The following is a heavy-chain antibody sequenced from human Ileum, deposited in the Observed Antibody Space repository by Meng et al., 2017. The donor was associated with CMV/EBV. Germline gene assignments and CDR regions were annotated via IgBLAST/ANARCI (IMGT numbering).Heavy chain of an antibody. V-gene: IGHV3-74*01. Sequence: GGSLRLSCAASGFTFSSYWMHWVRQVPGKGLVWASSIKNDGTFTACADSVKGRFTVSRDNAKSTVYLQMNSLTVEDAAVYYCGDFEAGWGQGTLVTVSS. J-gene: IGHJ4*02. CDR2: IKNDGTFT. CDR1: GFTFSSYW. CDR3: GDFEAG. D-gene: IGHD3-3*01.